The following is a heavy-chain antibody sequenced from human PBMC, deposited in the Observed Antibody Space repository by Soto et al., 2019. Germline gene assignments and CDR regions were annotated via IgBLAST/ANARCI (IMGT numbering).Heavy chain of an antibody. D-gene: IGHD3-3*01. V-gene: IGHV1-18*04. CDR3: ARHHYDFWSGYYGWFDP. J-gene: IGHJ5*02. CDR2: ISAYNGNT. CDR1: GYTFTSYG. Sequence: ASVKVSCKASGYTFTSYGISWVRQAPGQGLEWMGWISAYNGNTNYAQKLQGRVTMTTDTSTSTAYMELRSLRSDDTAVYYCARHHYDFWSGYYGWFDPWGQGTLVTVCS.